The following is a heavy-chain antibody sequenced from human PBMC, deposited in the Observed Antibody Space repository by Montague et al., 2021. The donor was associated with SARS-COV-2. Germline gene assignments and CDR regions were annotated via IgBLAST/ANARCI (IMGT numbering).Heavy chain of an antibody. CDR1: GFTFSSFS. Sequence: SLRLSCAASGFTFSSFSMNWVRQAPGKRLEWVASISSESAYILYAESVRGRFTISRDNSKNTLYMEMNDLRVEDTALYYCAKGGRHPRDPFDIWGQGTTVSVSA. J-gene: IGHJ3*02. CDR3: AKGGRHPRDPFDI. CDR2: ISSESAYI. V-gene: IGHV3-21*01. D-gene: IGHD1-26*01.